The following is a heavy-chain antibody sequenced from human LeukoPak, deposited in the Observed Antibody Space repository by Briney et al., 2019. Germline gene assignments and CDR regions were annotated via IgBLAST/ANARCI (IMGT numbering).Heavy chain of an antibody. CDR3: AKDKCGGGDCYYFDY. Sequence: PGGSLRLSCAASGFTFSSYAMSWVRQAPGKGLEWVSAISGSGGSTYYADSVKGRFTISRDNSKNTLYLQMNSLRAEDTAVYYCAKDKCGGGDCYYFDYWGQGTWPPSPQ. J-gene: IGHJ4*02. D-gene: IGHD2-21*02. V-gene: IGHV3-23*01. CDR2: ISGSGGST. CDR1: GFTFSSYA.